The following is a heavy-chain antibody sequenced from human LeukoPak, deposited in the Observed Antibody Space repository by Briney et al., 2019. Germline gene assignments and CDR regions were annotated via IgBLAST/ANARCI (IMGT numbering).Heavy chain of an antibody. D-gene: IGHD2-2*02. CDR2: ISPNSGGT. Sequence: ASVKVSCKASGYTFTGYYIHWVRQAPGQGLEWMGWISPNSGGTNYAQKFQGRVTMTRDTSIGTAYMELSRLRSDDTAVYYCARDLIVVVPAAISVSYGMDVWGQGTTVTVSS. J-gene: IGHJ6*02. CDR3: ARDLIVVVPAAISVSYGMDV. V-gene: IGHV1-2*02. CDR1: GYTFTGYY.